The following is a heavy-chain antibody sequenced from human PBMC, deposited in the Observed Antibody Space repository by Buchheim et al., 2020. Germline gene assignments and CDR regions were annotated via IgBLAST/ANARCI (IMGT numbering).Heavy chain of an antibody. CDR3: AKQRTYSGYDQYYFDY. CDR1: GFTFSNYA. J-gene: IGHJ4*02. V-gene: IGHV3-23*01. Sequence: EVQLLESGGGLVQPGGSLKLSCAASGFTFSNYAMSWVRQVPGKGLEWVSSVSGSGGDTYYADSVKGRFTISRDNSKNTVSLPMNSLRAEDTALYYCAKQRTYSGYDQYYFDYWGQGTL. D-gene: IGHD5-12*01. CDR2: VSGSGGDT.